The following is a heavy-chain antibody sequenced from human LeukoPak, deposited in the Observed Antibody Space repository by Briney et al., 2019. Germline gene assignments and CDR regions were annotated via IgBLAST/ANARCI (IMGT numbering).Heavy chain of an antibody. D-gene: IGHD5-18*01. J-gene: IGHJ6*03. V-gene: IGHV4-59*01. CDR1: GGSISSYY. Sequence: SETLSLTCTVSGGSISSYYWSWIRQPAGKGLEGIGYTYYSGSTNYNPSLKSRVTISVDTSKNQFSLKLSSVTAADTAVYYCASGYSSVYYYYYMDVWGKGTTVTVSS. CDR3: ASGYSSVYYYYYMDV. CDR2: TYYSGST.